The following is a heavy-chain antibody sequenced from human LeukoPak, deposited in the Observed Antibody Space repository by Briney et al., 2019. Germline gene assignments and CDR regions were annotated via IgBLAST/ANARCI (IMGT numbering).Heavy chain of an antibody. CDR2: ISGSGDTT. CDR3: AKDFLGTVPDVFDI. Sequence: GGSLRLSCTASGFTFSTFAMGWVRQAPGEGLQWVSGISGSGDTTYYADSVNGRFAISRDNSENTLYLQMNRLRDEDTAVYHCAKDFLGTVPDVFDIWGQGTMVTVSS. V-gene: IGHV3-23*01. D-gene: IGHD7-27*01. J-gene: IGHJ3*02. CDR1: GFTFSTFA.